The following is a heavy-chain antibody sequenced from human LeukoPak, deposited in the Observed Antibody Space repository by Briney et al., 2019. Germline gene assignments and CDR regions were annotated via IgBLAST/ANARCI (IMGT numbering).Heavy chain of an antibody. Sequence: ASVKVSCKVSGYTLTELSMHWVRQAPGKGLEWMGGFDPEDGETIYAQKFQGRVTMTEDTSTDTAYMELSSLRSEDTAVYCCATAGGDCYGPDARGVCDNWFDPWGQGTLVTVSS. J-gene: IGHJ5*02. CDR2: FDPEDGET. CDR1: GYTLTELS. CDR3: ATAGGDCYGPDARGVCDNWFDP. D-gene: IGHD2-21*02. V-gene: IGHV1-24*01.